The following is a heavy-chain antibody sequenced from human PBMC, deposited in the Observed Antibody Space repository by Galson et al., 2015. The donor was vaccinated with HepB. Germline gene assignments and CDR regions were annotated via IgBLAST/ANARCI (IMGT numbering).Heavy chain of an antibody. CDR3: ARGASGGSGWYEFDY. CDR1: GFTFSSHW. CDR2: IKQDGSEK. Sequence: SLRLSCAASGFTFSSHWMSWVRQAPGKGLEWVANIKQDGSEKYYVDSVKGRFTISRDNAKNSLYLQMNSLRAEDTAVYYCARGASGGSGWYEFDYWGQRTLVTVSS. V-gene: IGHV3-7*03. J-gene: IGHJ4*02. D-gene: IGHD6-19*01.